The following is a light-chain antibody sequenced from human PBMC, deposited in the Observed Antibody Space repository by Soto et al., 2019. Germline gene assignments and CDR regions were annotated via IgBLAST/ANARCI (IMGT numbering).Light chain of an antibody. CDR2: GNR. V-gene: IGLV1-40*01. CDR3: QAYDYSLTASV. CDR1: SSNIGSNY. J-gene: IGLJ3*02. Sequence: QSVLTQPPSVSAAPGQKVTISCSGSSSNIGSNYVSWYQQLPGRAPKLVIFGNRNRPSGVPERFSGSKSGTSASLAITGLQAEDEADYYCQAYDYSLTASVFGGGTKLTVL.